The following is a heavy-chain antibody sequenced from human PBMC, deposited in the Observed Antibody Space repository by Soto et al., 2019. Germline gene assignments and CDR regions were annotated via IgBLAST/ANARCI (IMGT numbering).Heavy chain of an antibody. D-gene: IGHD6-19*01. CDR1: GFTFSSYA. Sequence: GGSLRLSCAASGFTFSSYAMHWVRQAPGKGLEWVAVISYDGSNKYYADSVKGRFTISRDNSKNTLYLQMNSLRAEDTAVYYCARSEDSSGWHAVPTYWGQGTLVTVSS. CDR2: ISYDGSNK. J-gene: IGHJ4*02. V-gene: IGHV3-30-3*01. CDR3: ARSEDSSGWHAVPTY.